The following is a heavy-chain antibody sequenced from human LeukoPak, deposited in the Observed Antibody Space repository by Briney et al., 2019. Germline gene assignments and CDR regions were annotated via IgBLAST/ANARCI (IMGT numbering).Heavy chain of an antibody. D-gene: IGHD3-22*01. Sequence: PSETLSLTCTVSGGSISSGDYYWSWIRQPPGKGLEWIGYIYYSGSTNYNPSLKSRVTISVDTSKNQFSLKLSSVTAADTAVYYCARDFYDSSGLDAFDIWGQGTMVTVSS. V-gene: IGHV4-61*08. CDR2: IYYSGST. J-gene: IGHJ3*02. CDR3: ARDFYDSSGLDAFDI. CDR1: GGSISSGDYY.